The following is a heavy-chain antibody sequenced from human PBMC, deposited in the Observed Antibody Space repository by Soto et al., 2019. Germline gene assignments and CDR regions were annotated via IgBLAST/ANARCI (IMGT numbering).Heavy chain of an antibody. CDR3: AKGDTTMITDYYAMDV. Sequence: GGSLRLSCAVSGFTFTSYAMTWVRQAPGKWLEWVSAISGSGGSEFYADSVKGRFTISRDNSKNTLYLQMKSLRAEDTALYYCAKGDTTMITDYYAMDVWGQGXTVTVYS. CDR2: ISGSGGSE. D-gene: IGHD5-18*01. J-gene: IGHJ6*02. CDR1: GFTFTSYA. V-gene: IGHV3-23*01.